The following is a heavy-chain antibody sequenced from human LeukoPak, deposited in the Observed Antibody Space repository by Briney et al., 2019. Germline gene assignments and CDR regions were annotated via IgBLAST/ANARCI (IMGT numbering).Heavy chain of an antibody. Sequence: GGSLRLSCAASGFTFSDYYMSWIRQPPGKGLEWVSYISISGSTIYYADSVKGSFTLPSEHAKNSLYLQMNSLRAEDTAVYYCARGGLYYYDSSSIDYWGQGTLVTVSS. J-gene: IGHJ4*02. D-gene: IGHD3-22*01. CDR3: ARGGLYYYDSSSIDY. CDR2: ISISGSTI. CDR1: GFTFSDYY. V-gene: IGHV3-11*04.